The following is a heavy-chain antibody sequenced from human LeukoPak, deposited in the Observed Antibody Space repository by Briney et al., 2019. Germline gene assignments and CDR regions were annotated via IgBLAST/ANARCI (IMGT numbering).Heavy chain of an antibody. CDR3: ARGSGSVPLDY. CDR2: IHSGRST. CDR1: GFTFISYG. J-gene: IGHJ4*02. D-gene: IGHD3-10*01. Sequence: GGSLRLSCAASGFTFISYGMHWVRQAPGKELEWVSVIHSGRSTYYADSVKGRFTISRDNSKNTLYLQMNSLRAEDTAVYYCARGSGSVPLDYWGQGTLVTVSS. V-gene: IGHV3-NL1*01.